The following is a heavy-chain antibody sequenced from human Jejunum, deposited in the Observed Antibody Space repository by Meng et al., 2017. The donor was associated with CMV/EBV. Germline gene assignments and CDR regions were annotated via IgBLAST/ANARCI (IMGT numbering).Heavy chain of an antibody. CDR2: LYTSGST. CDR1: GGSSSSGGYY. J-gene: IGHJ5*02. CDR3: ARDLGDANWFDP. V-gene: IGHV4-61*02. Sequence: CTVSGGSSSSGGYYWSWIRQPAGKGLEWIGRLYTSGSTTYNPSLKSRVTISVDSSKNQFSLRLSSVTAADTAVYYCARDLGDANWFDPWGQGTLVT. D-gene: IGHD4-17*01.